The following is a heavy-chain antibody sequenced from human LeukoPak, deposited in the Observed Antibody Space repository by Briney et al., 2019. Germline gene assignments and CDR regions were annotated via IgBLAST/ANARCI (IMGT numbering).Heavy chain of an antibody. J-gene: IGHJ3*02. D-gene: IGHD2-21*02. CDR2: INPNSCGT. CDR3: ASERAYCGGDCYPKKGGAFDI. V-gene: IGHV1-2*02. Sequence: ASVKVSCKASGYTFTGYYMHWVRQAPGQGLEGMGWINPNSCGTNYAQKFQGRVTMTRDTSISTAYMELSRLRSDDTAVYYCASERAYCGGDCYPKKGGAFDIWGQGTMVTVSS. CDR1: GYTFTGYY.